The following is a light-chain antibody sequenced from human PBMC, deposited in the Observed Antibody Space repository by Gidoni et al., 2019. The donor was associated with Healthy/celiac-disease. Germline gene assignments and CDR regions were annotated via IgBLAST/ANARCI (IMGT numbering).Light chain of an antibody. Sequence: IVLTQSPGTLSLSPGERASLSCRASQSVSSSYLAWYQQKPGQAPRLLIYGASSRATGIPDRFSGSGSGTDFTLSISRLEPEDFAVYYCQQYVSSPRLTFGGGTEVEIK. CDR1: QSVSSSY. CDR3: QQYVSSPRLT. CDR2: GAS. V-gene: IGKV3-20*01. J-gene: IGKJ4*01.